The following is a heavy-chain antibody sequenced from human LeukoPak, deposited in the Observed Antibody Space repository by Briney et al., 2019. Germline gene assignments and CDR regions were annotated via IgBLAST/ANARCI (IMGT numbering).Heavy chain of an antibody. V-gene: IGHV3-30-3*01. J-gene: IGHJ4*02. CDR1: GFTFSTYA. Sequence: VRSLRLSCAASGFTFSTYAMHWVRQGPGKGLEWGAVISYNGSNKYYADSVKGRFTISRDNSKNTLYLQMSSLSAEDTAVYYCARTTTPHYYGSGSYALGYWGQGTLVTVPS. CDR3: ARTTTPHYYGSGSYALGY. CDR2: ISYNGSNK. D-gene: IGHD3-10*01.